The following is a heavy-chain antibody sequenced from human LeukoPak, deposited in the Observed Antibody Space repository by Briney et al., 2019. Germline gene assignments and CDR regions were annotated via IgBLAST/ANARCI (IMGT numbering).Heavy chain of an antibody. CDR1: GCTFSNYA. D-gene: IGHD1-14*01. CDR3: AKGGNRGYYLDY. CDR2: ISGSGGTT. J-gene: IGHJ4*02. Sequence: GGSLRLSCAASGCTFSNYAMSGGRQAPGKGLGWGSAISGSGGTTYYADSVKGRFTISRDNSKNTLYLQMNSLSAEDTAVYYCAKGGNRGYYLDYWGQGTLVTVSS. V-gene: IGHV3-23*01.